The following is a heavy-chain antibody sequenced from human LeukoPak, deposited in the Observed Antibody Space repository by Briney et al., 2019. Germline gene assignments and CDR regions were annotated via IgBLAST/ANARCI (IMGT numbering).Heavy chain of an antibody. J-gene: IGHJ6*02. CDR3: ASPKETTVTNYYYYGMDA. D-gene: IGHD4-11*01. CDR2: INAGNGNT. Sequence: GASVKVSCKASGYTFTSYAMHWVRQAPGQRLEWMGWINAGNGNTKYSQKFQGRVTITRDTSASTAYMELSSLRSEDTAVYYCASPKETTVTNYYYYGMDAWGQGTTVTVSS. CDR1: GYTFTSYA. V-gene: IGHV1-3*01.